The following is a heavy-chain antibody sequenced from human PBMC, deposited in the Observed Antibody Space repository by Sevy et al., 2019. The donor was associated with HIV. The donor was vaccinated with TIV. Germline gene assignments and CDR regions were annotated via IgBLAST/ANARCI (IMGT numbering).Heavy chain of an antibody. Sequence: ASVKVSCKTSGYTFTGYFLHWVRQAPGQGLEWMGWINPKSGGTTYSQQFQGRVTMTRDTSISTVSMELSSLISDDTAVYFCARRPAVWGQGTTVTVSS. V-gene: IGHV1-2*02. CDR1: GYTFTGYF. CDR3: ARRPAV. J-gene: IGHJ6*02. CDR2: INPKSGGT.